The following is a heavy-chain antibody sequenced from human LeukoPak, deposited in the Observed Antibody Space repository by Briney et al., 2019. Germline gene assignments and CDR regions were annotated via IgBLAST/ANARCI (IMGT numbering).Heavy chain of an antibody. CDR1: GFTLNSYW. CDR2: INSNDTTT. D-gene: IGHD3-16*01. CDR3: ARGLYANWFNP. Sequence: GGTLRLSCAASGFTLNSYWMHWVRQAPGKGLVWVSRINSNDTTTTYADSEKGRFTISRDNASNTLYLQINSLRAEDTAVYYCARGLYANWFNPWGEGTLVT. J-gene: IGHJ5*02. V-gene: IGHV3-74*01.